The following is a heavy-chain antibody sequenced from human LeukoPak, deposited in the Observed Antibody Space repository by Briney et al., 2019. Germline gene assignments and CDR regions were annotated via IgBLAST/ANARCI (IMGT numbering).Heavy chain of an antibody. CDR1: GYSFTTYF. V-gene: IGHV1-46*01. J-gene: IGHJ4*02. CDR2: ISPGGGWT. CDR3: ARSIAVDSPHFDF. D-gene: IGHD6-19*01. Sequence: ASVNVSCKASGYSFTTYFMHWVRQAPGQGLEWLGIISPGGGWTNYAQRFQGRVTMTWDTSTSTVYMELSSLRSEDTAVYYCARSIAVDSPHFDFWGQGTLVTVSS.